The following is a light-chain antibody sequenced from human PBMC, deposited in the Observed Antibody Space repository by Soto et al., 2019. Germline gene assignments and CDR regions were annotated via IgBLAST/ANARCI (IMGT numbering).Light chain of an antibody. Sequence: QSALTQPAFVSGSPGRSITISCTGTSSDVGGYNYVSWYQQHPGKAPKLMIYDVSNRPSGVSNRFYGSKSGNTASLTISGLQAEDEADYYCSSYTSSSTPYVFGTGTKVTVL. CDR1: SSDVGGYNY. J-gene: IGLJ1*01. CDR2: DVS. CDR3: SSYTSSSTPYV. V-gene: IGLV2-14*01.